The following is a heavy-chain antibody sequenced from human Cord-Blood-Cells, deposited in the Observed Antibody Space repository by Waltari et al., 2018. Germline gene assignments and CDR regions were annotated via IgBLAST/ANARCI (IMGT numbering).Heavy chain of an antibody. CDR1: GYTFTGYY. J-gene: IGHJ4*02. Sequence: QVQLVQSGAEVKKPGASVKVSCKASGYTFTGYYMHWVRQAPGQGLEWMGWFNPKSGGTNYAQKFQGRVTMTRDTSISTAYMELSRLGSDDTAVYYCAISSSSRQGDYWGQGTLVTVSS. CDR2: FNPKSGGT. V-gene: IGHV1-2*02. D-gene: IGHD6-6*01. CDR3: AISSSSRQGDY.